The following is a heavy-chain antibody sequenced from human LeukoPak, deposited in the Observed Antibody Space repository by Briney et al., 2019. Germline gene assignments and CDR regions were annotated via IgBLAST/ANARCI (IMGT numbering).Heavy chain of an antibody. CDR3: ARENSELWLGGYYFDY. CDR1: GFTFSSYA. D-gene: IGHD5-18*01. Sequence: GGSLRLSCAASGFTFSSYAMHWVRQAPGKGLEWVAVIWYDGSNKYYADSVKGRFTISRDNSKNTLYLQMNSLRAEDTAVYYCARENSELWLGGYYFDYWGQGTLVTVSS. J-gene: IGHJ4*02. V-gene: IGHV3-33*08. CDR2: IWYDGSNK.